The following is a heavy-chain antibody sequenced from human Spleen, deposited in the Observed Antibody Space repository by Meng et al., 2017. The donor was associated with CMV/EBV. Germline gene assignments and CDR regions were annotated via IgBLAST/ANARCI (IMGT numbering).Heavy chain of an antibody. CDR3: ARSGLGSWSEAFDI. V-gene: IGHV3-74*01. CDR1: GLTFSSYW. Sequence: GESLKISCVGSGLTFSSYWMHWVRQAPGKGLVWVSRINSDGSSTSYADSVKGRFTISRDNAKNTLYLQMNSLRAEDTAVYYCARSGLGSWSEAFDIWGQGTMVTVSS. CDR2: INSDGSST. J-gene: IGHJ3*02. D-gene: IGHD3-10*01.